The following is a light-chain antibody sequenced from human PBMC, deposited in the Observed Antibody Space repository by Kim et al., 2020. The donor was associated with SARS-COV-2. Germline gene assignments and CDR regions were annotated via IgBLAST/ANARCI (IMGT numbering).Light chain of an antibody. CDR3: CSYAGSYGV. V-gene: IGLV2-11*01. CDR1: SSDVGGYNY. J-gene: IGLJ3*02. Sequence: PGQSVTISCTGTSSDVGGYNYVSWYQQHPGKAPKLMICDVSKRPSGVPDRFSGSKSGNTASLTISGLQAEDEADYYCCSYAGSYGVFGGGTKLTVL. CDR2: DVS.